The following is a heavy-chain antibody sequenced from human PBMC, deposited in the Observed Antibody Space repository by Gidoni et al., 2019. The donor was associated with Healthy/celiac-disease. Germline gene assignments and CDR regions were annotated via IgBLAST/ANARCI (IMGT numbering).Heavy chain of an antibody. V-gene: IGHV4-59*01. CDR3: ARDAGIVGAMYYFDY. J-gene: IGHJ4*02. Sequence: QVQLQESGPGLVQPSATLSLTCTAHGGYISRYYWSWIRQHQGKVLEWLGYIYYRGSTNYNPSLKSRVTISIDTSKNQFSLKLSSVTAADTAVYYCARDAGIVGAMYYFDYCGQGTLVTVSS. CDR1: GGYISRYY. D-gene: IGHD1-26*01. CDR2: IYYRGST.